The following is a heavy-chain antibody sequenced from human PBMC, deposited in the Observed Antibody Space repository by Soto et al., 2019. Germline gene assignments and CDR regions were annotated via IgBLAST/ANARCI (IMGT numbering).Heavy chain of an antibody. Sequence: PSEALSLTCAVYGGSFIGYYWSWILQPPWKGLEWIGEINHSGSTNYNPSLKSRVTISVDTSKNQFSLKLSSVTAADTAVYYCARALKYVVPAANSNYYYMDVWGKGTTVTVS. D-gene: IGHD2-2*01. J-gene: IGHJ6*03. V-gene: IGHV4-34*01. CDR3: ARALKYVVPAANSNYYYMDV. CDR2: INHSGST. CDR1: GGSFIGYY.